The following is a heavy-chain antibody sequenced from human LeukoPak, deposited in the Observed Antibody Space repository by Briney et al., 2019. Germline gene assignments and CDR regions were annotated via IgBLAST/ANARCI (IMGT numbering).Heavy chain of an antibody. J-gene: IGHJ4*02. V-gene: IGHV4-38-2*02. CDR1: GYSISSGYY. D-gene: IGHD3-10*01. CDR3: ASGSVYYYGSGSYPYFDY. CDR2: IYHSGST. Sequence: PSETLSLTCTVSGYSISSGYYWGWIRQPPGKGLEWIGSIYHSGSTYYNPSLKSRVTISVDTSKNQFSLKLSSVTAADTAVYYCASGSVYYYGSGSYPYFDYWGQGTLVTVSS.